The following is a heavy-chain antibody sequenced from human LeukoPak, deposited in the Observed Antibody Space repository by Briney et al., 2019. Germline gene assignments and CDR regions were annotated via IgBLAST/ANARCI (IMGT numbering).Heavy chain of an antibody. D-gene: IGHD6-6*01. CDR3: TRAEYSSSSHFDY. CDR2: INPNTDAT. J-gene: IGHJ4*02. CDR1: GYSITGYY. Sequence: ASVKASCKASGYSITGYYLNWVRQAPGQGLEWMGWINPNTDATTYAQKFQGRVTMTRDTSISTAYMELRRLTSDDTAVYYCTRAEYSSSSHFDYWGQGTLVTVSS. V-gene: IGHV1-2*02.